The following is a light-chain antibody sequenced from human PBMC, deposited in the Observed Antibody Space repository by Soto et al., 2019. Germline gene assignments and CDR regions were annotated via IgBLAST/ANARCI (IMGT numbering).Light chain of an antibody. Sequence: QSVLTQPPSVSEAPGQRVTISCTGSSSNIGAGYEAHWYQQVPGTAPKLLIYENNNRPSGVPDRFSGSKSGTSASLAITGLQAEDGAEYYCQSYDSRLSRDVFGTGTKLTAL. J-gene: IGLJ1*01. CDR1: SSNIGAGYE. V-gene: IGLV1-40*01. CDR2: ENN. CDR3: QSYDSRLSRDV.